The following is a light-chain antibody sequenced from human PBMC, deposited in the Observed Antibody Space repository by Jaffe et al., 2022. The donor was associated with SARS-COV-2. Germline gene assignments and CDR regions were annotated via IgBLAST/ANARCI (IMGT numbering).Light chain of an antibody. CDR1: QSVSSSY. J-gene: IGKJ2*01. V-gene: IGKV3D-7*01. CDR3: QQDYNLPPGST. Sequence: EIVMTQSPATLSLSPGERATLSCRASQSVSSSYLSWYQQKPGQAPRLLIYGASTRATGIPARFSGSGSGTDFTLTISSLQPEDFAVYYCQQDYNLPPGSTFGQGTKLEIK. CDR2: GAS.